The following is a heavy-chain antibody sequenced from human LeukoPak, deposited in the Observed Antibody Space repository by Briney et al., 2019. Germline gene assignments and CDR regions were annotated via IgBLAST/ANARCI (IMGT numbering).Heavy chain of an antibody. CDR1: GFTFSSYW. CDR3: AKEGIWDH. V-gene: IGHV3-74*01. D-gene: IGHD6-13*01. Sequence: GGSLRLSCAASGFTFSSYWMHWVRQAPGKGLVWVSRLDSDGSSTSYADSVNGRFTISRDNAKNTLYLQMNSLRDEDTAVYYCAKEGIWDHWGQGTLVTVSS. J-gene: IGHJ4*02. CDR2: LDSDGSST.